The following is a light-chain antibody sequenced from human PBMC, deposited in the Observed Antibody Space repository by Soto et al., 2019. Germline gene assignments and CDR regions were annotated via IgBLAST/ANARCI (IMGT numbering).Light chain of an antibody. CDR2: AAS. Sequence: DIQMTQSPSSLSASLGDRVTITCRASQSVNRYLNWYQQQPGRAPKVLIYAASSLQSGVPSRFSGNGSGTDFTLTIISLQPEDFATYFCQQTYRPSYTFAQGTRLEIK. CDR1: QSVNRY. CDR3: QQTYRPSYT. V-gene: IGKV1-39*01. J-gene: IGKJ2*01.